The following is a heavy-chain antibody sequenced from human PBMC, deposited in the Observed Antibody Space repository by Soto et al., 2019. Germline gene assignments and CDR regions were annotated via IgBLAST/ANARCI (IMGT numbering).Heavy chain of an antibody. D-gene: IGHD3-3*01. CDR1: GGSISSSSYY. Sequence: PSETLSLTCTVSGGSISSSSYYWGWIRQPPGKGLEWIGSIYYSGSTYYNPSLKSRVTISVDTSKNQFSLKLSSVTAADTAVYYCARDRRTFSDVWAQGTTVTVSS. CDR3: ARDRRTFSDV. CDR2: IYYSGST. V-gene: IGHV4-39*02. J-gene: IGHJ6*02.